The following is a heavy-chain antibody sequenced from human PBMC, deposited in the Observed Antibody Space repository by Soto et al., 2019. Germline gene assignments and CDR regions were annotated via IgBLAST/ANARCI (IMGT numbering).Heavy chain of an antibody. D-gene: IGHD1-26*01. CDR2: ISYDGSNK. Sequence: QVQLVESGGGVVQPGRSLRLSCAASGFTFSSYGMHWVRQAPGKGLEWVAVISYDGSNKYYADSVKGRFTISRDNSKNTLYLQMNSLRAEDTAVYYCAKDGKLQWELLEEPFDYWGQGTLVTVSS. CDR1: GFTFSSYG. J-gene: IGHJ4*02. V-gene: IGHV3-30*18. CDR3: AKDGKLQWELLEEPFDY.